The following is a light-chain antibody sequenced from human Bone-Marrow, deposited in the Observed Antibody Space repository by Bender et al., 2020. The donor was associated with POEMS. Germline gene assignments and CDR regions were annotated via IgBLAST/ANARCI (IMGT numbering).Light chain of an antibody. CDR2: DVS. J-gene: IGLJ2*01. V-gene: IGLV2-14*01. CDR3: QAWDSSTAV. Sequence: QSALTQPASVSGSPGQSITISCTGTSSDVGGYNYVSWYQQHPGKAPKLMIYDVSNRPSGVSNRFSGSKSGNTASLTVAGLQAVDEADYYCQAWDSSTAVFGGGTKLTVL. CDR1: SSDVGGYNY.